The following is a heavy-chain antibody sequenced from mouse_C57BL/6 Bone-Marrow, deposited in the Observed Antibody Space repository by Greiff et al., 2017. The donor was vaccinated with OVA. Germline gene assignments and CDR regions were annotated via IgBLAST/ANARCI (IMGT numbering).Heavy chain of an antibody. D-gene: IGHD1-1*01. J-gene: IGHJ3*01. CDR2: IDPETGGT. CDR3: TRDYGSSWFAY. V-gene: IGHV1-15*01. CDR1: GYTFTDYE. Sequence: VQLQQSWAELVRPGASVTLSCKASGYTFTDYEMHWVKQTPVHGLEWIGAIDPETGGTAYNQKFKGKAILTADKSSSTAYMELRSLTSEDSAVYYCTRDYGSSWFAYWGQGTLVTVSA.